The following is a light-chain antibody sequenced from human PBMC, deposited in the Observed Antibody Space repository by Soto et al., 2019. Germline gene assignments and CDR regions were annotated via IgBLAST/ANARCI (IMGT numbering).Light chain of an antibody. V-gene: IGKV3-15*01. J-gene: IGKJ1*01. Sequence: ILMTQSPATLSVSPGERATLSCRASQSVSNNLAWYQQKPGQAPRLLIYDASTRATGIPARFSGSWSGTEFTLTISGLQSEDFAVYYCQQYNNWPPWTFGQGIKVEMK. CDR2: DAS. CDR3: QQYNNWPPWT. CDR1: QSVSNN.